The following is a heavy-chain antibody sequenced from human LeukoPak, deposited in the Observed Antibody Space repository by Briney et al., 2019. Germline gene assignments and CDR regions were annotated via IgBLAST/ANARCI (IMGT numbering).Heavy chain of an antibody. CDR2: ISSSSSTI. CDR3: ARGYYYDSSGYYYVAYY. Sequence: GSLRLSCAASGFTFSSYSMNWVRQAPGKGLEWVSYISSSSSTIYYADSVKGRFTISRDNAKNSLYLQMNSLRAEDTAVYYCARGYYYDSSGYYYVAYYWGQGTLVTVSS. J-gene: IGHJ4*02. CDR1: GFTFSSYS. D-gene: IGHD3-22*01. V-gene: IGHV3-48*04.